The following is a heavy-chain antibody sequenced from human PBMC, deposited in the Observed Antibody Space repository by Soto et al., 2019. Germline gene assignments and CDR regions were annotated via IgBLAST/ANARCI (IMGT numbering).Heavy chain of an antibody. V-gene: IGHV3-73*02. CDR3: ARAPYYGD. J-gene: IGHJ3*01. CDR2: IRSRAHSHAT. CDR1: GFTFSDSS. D-gene: IGHD3-10*01. Sequence: EVQLVESGGNLVQPGGSLKLSCAASGFTFSDSSIHWVRQASGKGLEWLGRIRSRAHSHATAYAASLTGRFIISRDDSKNTAYLQMNSLQIDDTAMYFCARAPYYGDWGQGTEVTVSP.